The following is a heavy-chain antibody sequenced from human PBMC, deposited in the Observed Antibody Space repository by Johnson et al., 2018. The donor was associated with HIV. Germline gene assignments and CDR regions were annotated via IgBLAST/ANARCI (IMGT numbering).Heavy chain of an antibody. CDR2: ISWDGGST. D-gene: IGHD3-22*01. CDR3: VRGDYDRSDAFDI. J-gene: IGHJ3*02. V-gene: IGHV3-43D*03. CDR1: GFTFDDYA. Sequence: VQLVESGGGLVQPGGSLRLSCAASGFTFDDYAMHWVRQAPGKGLEWVSLISWDGGSTYYADSVKGRFTISRDNSKNSLYLQMNSLRAEDTALYYCVRGDYDRSDAFDIWGQGTMVTVSS.